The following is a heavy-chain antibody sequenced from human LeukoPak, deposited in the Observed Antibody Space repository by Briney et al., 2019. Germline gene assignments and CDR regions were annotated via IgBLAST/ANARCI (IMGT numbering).Heavy chain of an antibody. CDR2: ISGSGGST. V-gene: IGHV3-23*01. CDR3: AKDRAPLYDSSGYYGY. CDR1: GFTFISYA. Sequence: GGSLRVSCAAPGFTFISYAMSWVRQAPGKGLGWVSAISGSGGSTYYADSVKGRFTISRDNSKNTLYLQMNSLRAEDTAVYYCAKDRAPLYDSSGYYGYWGQGTLSPSPQ. J-gene: IGHJ4*02. D-gene: IGHD3-22*01.